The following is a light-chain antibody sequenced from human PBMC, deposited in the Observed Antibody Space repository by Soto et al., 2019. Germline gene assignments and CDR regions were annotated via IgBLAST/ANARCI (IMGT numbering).Light chain of an antibody. V-gene: IGLV1-44*01. CDR2: SNN. Sequence: QSVVTQPPSASGTPGQTVTISCSGGSSNIGGNAVNWYQVHPGMAPKLLIYSNNPRTSGVPERFSGSKSGTSASLAISDLQSEDEADYVCPTWDDTLNGVFGGGTKLTVL. J-gene: IGLJ2*01. CDR3: PTWDDTLNGV. CDR1: SSNIGGNA.